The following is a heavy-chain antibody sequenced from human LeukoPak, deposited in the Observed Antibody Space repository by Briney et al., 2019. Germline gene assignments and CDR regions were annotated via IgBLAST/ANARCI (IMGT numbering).Heavy chain of an antibody. V-gene: IGHV3-53*05. Sequence: GGSLRLSCAASGFTVSSNYMSWVRQAPGKGLEWVSIIYSDGSTYYADSVKGRFTISRDNSKNTLYLQMNSLRAEDTAVYYCARVGSLWFGELPVDYWGQGTLVTVSS. CDR2: IYSDGST. D-gene: IGHD3-10*01. CDR3: ARVGSLWFGELPVDY. CDR1: GFTVSSNY. J-gene: IGHJ4*02.